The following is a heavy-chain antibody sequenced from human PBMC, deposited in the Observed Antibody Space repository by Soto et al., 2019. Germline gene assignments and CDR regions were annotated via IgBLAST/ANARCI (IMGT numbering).Heavy chain of an antibody. V-gene: IGHV3-7*03. CDR2: IRQDGHEK. D-gene: IGHD2-2*01. CDR1: GFTFTSYS. Sequence: EVQLVESGGALVQPGGSLRLSCAVSGFTFTSYSMSWVRQAPGEGLEWVANIRQDGHEKYYVDSVRGRFTISRDNAQNSLYLQMDSLRAEDTAMYYCARDLPGYCSTTNCYYYFDFRGQGTLVTVSS. J-gene: IGHJ4*02. CDR3: ARDLPGYCSTTNCYYYFDF.